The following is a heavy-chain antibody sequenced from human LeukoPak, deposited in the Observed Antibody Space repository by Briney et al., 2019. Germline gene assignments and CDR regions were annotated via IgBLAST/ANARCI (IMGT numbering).Heavy chain of an antibody. V-gene: IGHV3-33*01. CDR1: GFTFSSYG. Sequence: GGSLRLSCAASGFTFSSYGMHWVRQAPGKGLEWVAVIWYDGSNKYYADSVKGRFTISRDNSKNTLYLQMNSLRAEDTAVYYCARLATYYYDSSGYYLEYWGQGTLVTVSS. J-gene: IGHJ4*02. CDR2: IWYDGSNK. D-gene: IGHD3-22*01. CDR3: ARLATYYYDSSGYYLEY.